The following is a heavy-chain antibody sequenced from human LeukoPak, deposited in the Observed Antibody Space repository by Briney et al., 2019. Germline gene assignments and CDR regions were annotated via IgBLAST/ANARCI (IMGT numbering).Heavy chain of an antibody. CDR2: IYYSGST. Sequence: PSETLSLICTVSGGSISSYYWSWIRQPPGKGLEWIGYIYYSGSTNYNPSLKSRVTISVDTSKNQFSLKLSSVTAADTAVYYCARHELEAAAGTAFDIWGQGTMVTVSS. CDR3: ARHELEAAAGTAFDI. CDR1: GGSISSYY. J-gene: IGHJ3*02. V-gene: IGHV4-59*08. D-gene: IGHD6-13*01.